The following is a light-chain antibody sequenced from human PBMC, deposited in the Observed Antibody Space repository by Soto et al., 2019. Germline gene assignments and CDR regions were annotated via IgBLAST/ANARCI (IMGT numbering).Light chain of an antibody. J-gene: IGKJ1*01. CDR1: RAVAANY. CDR2: GAS. V-gene: IGKV3-20*01. Sequence: DIVLTQSPGTLSLSPGERATLSCRASRAVAANYLAWYQQKPGQAPRLLIYGASSRATGIPDRFSGFGSGTDFTLTISRLEPEDFAVYYCQQYGSSVWTFGQGTKVEI. CDR3: QQYGSSVWT.